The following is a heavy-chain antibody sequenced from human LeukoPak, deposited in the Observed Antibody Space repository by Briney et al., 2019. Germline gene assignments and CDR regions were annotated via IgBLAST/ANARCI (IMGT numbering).Heavy chain of an antibody. CDR2: INQSGSG. D-gene: IGHD3-10*01. J-gene: IGHJ6*03. CDR1: GGSFSGYY. CDR3: ARGYYYGSGSAFYSYYRDV. V-gene: IGHV4-34*01. Sequence: PSETLSLTCAVYGGSFSGYYWSWIRQPPGKGLEWIGEINQSGSGNYNPSLKSRVTISVDTSKNQFSLKLSSVTAADTAVYYCARGYYYGSGSAFYSYYRDVWGKRITVSVSS.